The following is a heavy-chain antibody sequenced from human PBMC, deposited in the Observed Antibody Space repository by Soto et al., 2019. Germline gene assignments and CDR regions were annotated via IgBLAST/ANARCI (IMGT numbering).Heavy chain of an antibody. V-gene: IGHV4-59*11. D-gene: IGHD1-26*01. CDR1: GGSISSHY. Sequence: SETLSLTCTVSGGSISSHYWSWVRQAPGKGLEWIGHIYYRGSTTYNPSLRSRSTISVDTSNNQFSLKLNSVTTADTAVYYCARDGREASGIDVWGQGTKVTVSS. J-gene: IGHJ6*02. CDR3: ARDGREASGIDV. CDR2: IYYRGST.